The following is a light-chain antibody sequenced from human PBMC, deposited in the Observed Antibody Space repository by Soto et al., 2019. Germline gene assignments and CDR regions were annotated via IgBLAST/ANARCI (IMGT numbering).Light chain of an antibody. CDR2: DVN. CDR1: SSDVGGYNY. CDR3: ASFTRSVTVV. V-gene: IGLV2-14*03. J-gene: IGLJ2*01. Sequence: QSALTQPASVSGSPGQSITISCAGTSSDVGGYNYVSWYQQHPGKVPRLIISDVNKRPSGVSDRFSGSESGNTASLTISGLQAEDGADYYCASFTRSVTVVFGGGTKRTVL.